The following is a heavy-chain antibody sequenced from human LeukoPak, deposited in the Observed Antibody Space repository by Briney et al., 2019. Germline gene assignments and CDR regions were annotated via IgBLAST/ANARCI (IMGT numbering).Heavy chain of an antibody. CDR1: GYTLTELS. Sequence: ASVKVSCKVSGYTLTELSMHWVRQAPGKGLEWMGGFDPEDGETIYAQKFQGRVTMTEDTSTDTAYMELSSLRSEDTAVYYCATSTYSDYVWGSYRLDTWGQGTLVTVSS. CDR3: ATSTYSDYVWGSYRLDT. V-gene: IGHV1-24*01. J-gene: IGHJ5*02. CDR2: FDPEDGET. D-gene: IGHD3-16*01.